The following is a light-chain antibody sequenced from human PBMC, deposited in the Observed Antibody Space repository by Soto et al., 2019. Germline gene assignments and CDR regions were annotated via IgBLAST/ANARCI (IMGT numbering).Light chain of an antibody. CDR3: QQYDSSPRVT. V-gene: IGKV3-20*01. CDR2: GAS. CDR1: QSVSSSY. J-gene: IGKJ3*01. Sequence: EIVLTQSPGTLSLSPGERATLSCRASQSVSSSYLAWYQQKPGQAPRLLIYGASSRATGIPDRFSGSGSGTAFTLTISRLEPEDFAVYYCQQYDSSPRVTFGPGTKVDIK.